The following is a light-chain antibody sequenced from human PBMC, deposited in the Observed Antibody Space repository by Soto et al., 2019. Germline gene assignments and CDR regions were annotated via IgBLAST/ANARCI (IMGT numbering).Light chain of an antibody. CDR1: QSISSS. J-gene: IGKJ5*01. CDR2: DAS. CDR3: QQYNNWPPIT. Sequence: EIVLTQSPGILSLSPGERASLSCGASQSISSSFLAWYQQKPGQAPRLLMYDASKRATGIPARFSGSGSGTDFTLTISSLQSEDFAVYYCQQYNNWPPITFGQGTRLEIK. V-gene: IGKV3D-15*01.